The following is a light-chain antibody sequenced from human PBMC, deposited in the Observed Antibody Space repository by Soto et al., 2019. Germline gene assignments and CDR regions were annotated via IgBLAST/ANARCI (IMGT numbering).Light chain of an antibody. CDR1: QDISNY. V-gene: IGKV1-5*03. CDR3: QQYNSDSVI. CDR2: KTS. Sequence: DILMTQSPSSLSASVGDRVTITCQASQDISNYLNWYQQKPGKAPKLLIYKTSILETGVPSRFSGSGSGTEFTLTISSPQPDDFATYYCQQYNSDSVIFGQGTRLEI. J-gene: IGKJ5*01.